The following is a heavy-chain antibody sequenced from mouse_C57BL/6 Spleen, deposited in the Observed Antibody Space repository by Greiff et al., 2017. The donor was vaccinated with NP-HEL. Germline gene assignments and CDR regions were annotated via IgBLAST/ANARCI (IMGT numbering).Heavy chain of an antibody. CDR2: IDPSDSYT. CDR1: GYTFTSYW. CDR3: ARSYDYDYAMDY. Sequence: VQLHQPGAELVKPGASVKLSCKASGYTFTSYWMQWVKQRPGQGLEWIGEIDPSDSYTNYNQKFKGKATLTVDTSSSTAYMQRSSLTSEDSAVYYCARSYDYDYAMDYWGQGTSVTVSS. D-gene: IGHD2-4*01. J-gene: IGHJ4*01. V-gene: IGHV1-50*01.